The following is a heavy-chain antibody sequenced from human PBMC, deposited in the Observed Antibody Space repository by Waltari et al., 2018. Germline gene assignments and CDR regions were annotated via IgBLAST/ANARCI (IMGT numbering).Heavy chain of an antibody. CDR2: NYTSGRP. D-gene: IGHD4-4*01. CDR1: GGSISSGSYY. Sequence: QVQLQESGPGLVKPSQTLSLTCTVSGGSISSGSYYWSWIRQPAGKGLEWIGNNYTSGRPNYNPSLKSRVTRSVDTSKNQVSLKLSSVTAADTAVYYWARVPATVRYFDYWGQGTLVTVSS. V-gene: IGHV4-61*09. J-gene: IGHJ4*02. CDR3: ARVPATVRYFDY.